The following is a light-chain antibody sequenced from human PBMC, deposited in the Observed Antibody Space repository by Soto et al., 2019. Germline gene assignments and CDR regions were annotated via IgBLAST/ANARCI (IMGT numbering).Light chain of an antibody. CDR2: AAS. CDR1: QSISSY. Sequence: DIQMTQSPSSLSASVRDRVTITCRASQSISSYLNWYQQKPGKAPKLLIYAASSLQSGVPSRFSGSGSGTDFTLTISSLQPEDFATYYCQQSYSTPLLTFGGGTKVEIK. V-gene: IGKV1-39*01. CDR3: QQSYSTPLLT. J-gene: IGKJ4*01.